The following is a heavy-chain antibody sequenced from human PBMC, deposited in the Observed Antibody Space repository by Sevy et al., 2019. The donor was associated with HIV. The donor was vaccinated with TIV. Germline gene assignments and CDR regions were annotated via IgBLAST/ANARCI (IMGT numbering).Heavy chain of an antibody. CDR1: GFTFSSYA. D-gene: IGHD2-15*01. CDR3: ARGQLGYCSGGSCYSHASYYGMDV. Sequence: GGSLRLSCAASGFTFSSYAMSWVRQAPGKGLEWVSAISGSGGSTYYADSVKGRFTISRDNSKNTLYLQMNSLRAEDTAVYYCARGQLGYCSGGSCYSHASYYGMDVWGQGTTVTVSS. V-gene: IGHV3-23*01. J-gene: IGHJ6*02. CDR2: ISGSGGST.